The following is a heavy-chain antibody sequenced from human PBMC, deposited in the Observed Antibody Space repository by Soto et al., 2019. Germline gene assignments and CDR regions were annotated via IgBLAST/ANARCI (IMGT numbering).Heavy chain of an antibody. D-gene: IGHD3-3*01. Sequence: ASVNVSCKASGYTFTSYYMYWVRQAPGQGLEWMGIINPSGGSTSYAQKFQGRVTMTRDTSTSTVYMELSSLRSEDTAVYYCARDRIKIFGVVTEDPYGMDVWGQGTTVTVSS. CDR3: ARDRIKIFGVVTEDPYGMDV. CDR1: GYTFTSYY. V-gene: IGHV1-46*01. CDR2: INPSGGST. J-gene: IGHJ6*02.